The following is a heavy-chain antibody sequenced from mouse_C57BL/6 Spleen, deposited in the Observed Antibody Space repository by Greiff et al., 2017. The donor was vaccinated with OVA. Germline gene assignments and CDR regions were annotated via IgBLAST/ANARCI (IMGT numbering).Heavy chain of an antibody. J-gene: IGHJ3*01. CDR3: TRGTGTNWFAY. CDR2: ISSGGDYI. CDR1: GFTFSSYA. V-gene: IGHV5-9-1*02. D-gene: IGHD4-1*01. Sequence: EVKLVESGEGLVKPGGSLKLSCAASGFTFSSYAMSWVRQTPEKRLEWVAYISSGGDYIYYADTVKGRFTISRDNARNTLYLQMSSLKSEDTAMYYCTRGTGTNWFAYWGQGTLVTVSA.